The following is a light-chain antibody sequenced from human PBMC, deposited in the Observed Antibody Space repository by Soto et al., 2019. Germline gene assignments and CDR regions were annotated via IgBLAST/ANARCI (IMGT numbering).Light chain of an antibody. CDR3: QQGGNWPTN. CDR1: QDVGTY. Sequence: VLTQSPVTLSLSPGERATLSFRASQDVGTYVAWYQVRGGQAPRLLLSGASKRATGIPARINGGGSAADFFLTITSLASGDSAVYFCQQGGNWPTNFGQGTRVEIK. CDR2: GAS. J-gene: IGKJ5*01. V-gene: IGKV3D-11*01.